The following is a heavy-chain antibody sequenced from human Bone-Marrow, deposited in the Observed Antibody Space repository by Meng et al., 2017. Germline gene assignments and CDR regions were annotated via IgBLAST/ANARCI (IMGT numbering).Heavy chain of an antibody. J-gene: IGHJ4*02. CDR2: ISSSGSTI. Sequence: QGQLGESVGCLGQAGGSLRLSCAASGFTFSDYYMSGIRQASGKGMEWVSYISSSGSTIYYADSVKGRFTISRDKAKNSLYLQMNSLRAEDTAVYYCARTQAVAGTLPWGYWGQGTLVTVSS. D-gene: IGHD6-19*01. V-gene: IGHV3-11*01. CDR1: GFTFSDYY. CDR3: ARTQAVAGTLPWGY.